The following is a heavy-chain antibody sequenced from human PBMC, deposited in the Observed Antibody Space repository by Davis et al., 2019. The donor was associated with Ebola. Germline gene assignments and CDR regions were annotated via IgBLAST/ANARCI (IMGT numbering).Heavy chain of an antibody. J-gene: IGHJ4*02. CDR3: ASPSLAARFGVG. D-gene: IGHD6-6*01. Sequence: GGSLRLSCAASGFTFSSYAMHWVRQAPGKGLEWVAVISYDGSNKYYADSVKGRFTISRDNSKNTLYLQMNSLRAEDTAVYYCASPSLAARFGVGWGQGTLVTVSS. CDR1: GFTFSSYA. V-gene: IGHV3-30-3*01. CDR2: ISYDGSNK.